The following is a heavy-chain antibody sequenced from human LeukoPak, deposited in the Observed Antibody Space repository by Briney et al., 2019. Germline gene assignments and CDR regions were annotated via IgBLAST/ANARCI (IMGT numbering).Heavy chain of an antibody. CDR3: ATGVRWDFDY. Sequence: ASVKVSCKASGYTLNSFGISWVRQAPGQGLEWMGWISAYNGNTNYVQNLQGRVTMTTDTSTSTAYMELRSLRSDDTAVYSCATGVRWDFDYWGQGSLVTVSS. CDR2: ISAYNGNT. V-gene: IGHV1-18*01. D-gene: IGHD4-23*01. CDR1: GYTLNSFG. J-gene: IGHJ4*02.